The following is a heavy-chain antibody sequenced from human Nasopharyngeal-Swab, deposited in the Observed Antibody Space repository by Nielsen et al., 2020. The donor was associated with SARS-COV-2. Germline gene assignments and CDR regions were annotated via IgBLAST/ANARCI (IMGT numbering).Heavy chain of an antibody. D-gene: IGHD3-16*01. CDR1: GDSVSRNNAA. V-gene: IGHV6-1*01. Sequence: SETLSLTCAISGDSVSRNNAAWNWIRQSPSRGLEWLGRTYYRSQWYSDYAVSVKSRITINPDTAKNQFSLQLNSVTPEDTAVYYCARDEGAHNSWGQGTLVTVSP. CDR2: TYYRSQWYS. J-gene: IGHJ4*02. CDR3: ARDEGAHNS.